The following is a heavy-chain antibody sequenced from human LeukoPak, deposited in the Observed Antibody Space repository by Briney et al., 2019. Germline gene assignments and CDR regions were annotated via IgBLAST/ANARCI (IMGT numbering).Heavy chain of an antibody. V-gene: IGHV1-18*01. CDR3: ARDRGSSSWYVWFDP. Sequence: ASVKVSCKASGYTFTNYGISWVRQAPGQGLEWMGWISGYNGNTNYAQKFQGRITVTTDTSTSTAYMELRSLRSDDTAVYYCARDRGSSSWYVWFDPWGQGTLVTVSS. CDR2: ISGYNGNT. D-gene: IGHD6-13*01. J-gene: IGHJ5*02. CDR1: GYTFTNYG.